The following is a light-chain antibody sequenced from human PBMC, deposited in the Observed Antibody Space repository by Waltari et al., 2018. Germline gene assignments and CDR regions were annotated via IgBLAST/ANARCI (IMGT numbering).Light chain of an antibody. CDR1: QSISSY. CDR3: QQYYSSPAT. V-gene: IGKV1-8*01. Sequence: AIRITQSPSSLSASTGDRVTITCRASQSISSYLAWYQQKPGKAPKVLIYAASTLKSGVPSRFSGRGSGTDFTLTISCLQSEDFAIYYCQQYYSSPATFGQGTKVEIK. J-gene: IGKJ1*01. CDR2: AAS.